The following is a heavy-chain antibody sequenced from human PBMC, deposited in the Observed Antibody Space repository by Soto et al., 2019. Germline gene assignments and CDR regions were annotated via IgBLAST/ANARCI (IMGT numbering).Heavy chain of an antibody. CDR3: ARKGSYSSSWYRLDY. J-gene: IGHJ4*02. D-gene: IGHD6-13*01. V-gene: IGHV1-3*01. CDR1: GYTFTSYA. CDR2: INAGNGNT. Sequence: QVQLVQSGAEVKKPGASVKVSCKASGYTFTSYAMHWVRQAPGQRLEWMGWINAGNGNTKYSQKFQGRVTITRDTSASTAYMELSSLRSEDTAVYYCARKGSYSSSWYRLDYWGQATLVTVSS.